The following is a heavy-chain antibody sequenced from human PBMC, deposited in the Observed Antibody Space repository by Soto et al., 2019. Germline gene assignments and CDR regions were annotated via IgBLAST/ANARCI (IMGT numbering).Heavy chain of an antibody. CDR2: IFSNDEK. CDR1: GFSLSNARMG. V-gene: IGHV2-26*01. Sequence: QVTLKESGPVLVKPTETLTLTCTVSGFSLSNARMGVSWIRQPPGKALEWLAHIFSNDEKSYRTSLKSRLTISKDTSKSQVVLTMTNMDPVDTATYYCARITRYTSGWYRDNWFDPWGQGTLVTVSS. D-gene: IGHD6-19*01. CDR3: ARITRYTSGWYRDNWFDP. J-gene: IGHJ5*02.